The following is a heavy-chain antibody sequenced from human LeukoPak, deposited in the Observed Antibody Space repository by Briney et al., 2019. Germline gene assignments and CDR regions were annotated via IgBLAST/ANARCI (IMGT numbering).Heavy chain of an antibody. CDR1: GYSISSGYY. CDR2: INHSGST. CDR3: ARGHSSGWY. V-gene: IGHV4-38-2*02. D-gene: IGHD6-19*01. Sequence: SETLSLTCTVSGYSISSGYYWGWIRQPPGKGLEWIGEINHSGSTNYNPSLKSRVTISVDTSKNQFSLKLSSVTAADTAVYYCARGHSSGWYWGQGTLVTVSS. J-gene: IGHJ4*02.